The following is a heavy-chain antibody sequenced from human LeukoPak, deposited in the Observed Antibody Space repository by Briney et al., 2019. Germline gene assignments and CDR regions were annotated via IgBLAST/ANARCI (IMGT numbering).Heavy chain of an antibody. V-gene: IGHV3-30-3*01. J-gene: IGHJ4*02. Sequence: GRTLRLSCAASAFTFSNYAMHWVRQAPGKGLEWVALISYDGSDINYADSVKGRFTISRDNSKNTLYLQMNSLRAEDTAVYYCAKDTRMTTVTTHYFDYWGQGTLVTVSS. CDR3: AKDTRMTTVTTHYFDY. CDR2: ISYDGSDI. D-gene: IGHD4-17*01. CDR1: AFTFSNYA.